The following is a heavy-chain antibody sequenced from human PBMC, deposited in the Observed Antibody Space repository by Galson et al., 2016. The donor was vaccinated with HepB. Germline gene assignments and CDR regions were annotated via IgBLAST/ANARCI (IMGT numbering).Heavy chain of an antibody. CDR1: GFIVNDNY. CDR3: AKSQFALPDSGWFNAFDL. CDR2: IYKDGRT. J-gene: IGHJ3*01. D-gene: IGHD6-19*01. V-gene: IGHV3-53*01. Sequence: SLRLSCAAFGFIVNDNYMTWVRQAPGKGLEWVSLIYKDGRTSYADSVRGRFTISTDNSKTTLYVQMNSLRVDDSAIYYCAKSQFALPDSGWFNAFDLWGQGTMVTVSS.